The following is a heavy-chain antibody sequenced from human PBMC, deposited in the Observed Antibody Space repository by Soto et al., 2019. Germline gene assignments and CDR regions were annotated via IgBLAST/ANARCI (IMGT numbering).Heavy chain of an antibody. V-gene: IGHV3-23*01. Sequence: DVQLLESGGGLVQPGGSLRLSCAASGFTFRSYAMSWVRQAPGKGLEWVSGISGSGISTHYADSVKGRFTVSRDNSKNTLNLQMNSLRAEATAVYNCAKEPVGPDWYFDLWGRGTLVTVSS. CDR1: GFTFRSYA. CDR3: AKEPVGPDWYFDL. CDR2: ISGSGIST. J-gene: IGHJ2*01.